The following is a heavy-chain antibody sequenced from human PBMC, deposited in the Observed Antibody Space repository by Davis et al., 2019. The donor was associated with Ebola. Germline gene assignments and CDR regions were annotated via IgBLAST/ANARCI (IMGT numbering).Heavy chain of an antibody. Sequence: ASVKVSCKASGYTFPSYYMHWVRQAPGQGLEWMGIINPSGGSTSYAQKFQGRVTMTRDTSTSTVYMELSSLRSEDTAVYYCARDKGRDSSSWYIIDYWGQGTLVTVSS. CDR1: GYTFPSYY. D-gene: IGHD6-13*01. CDR2: INPSGGST. V-gene: IGHV1-46*01. CDR3: ARDKGRDSSSWYIIDY. J-gene: IGHJ4*02.